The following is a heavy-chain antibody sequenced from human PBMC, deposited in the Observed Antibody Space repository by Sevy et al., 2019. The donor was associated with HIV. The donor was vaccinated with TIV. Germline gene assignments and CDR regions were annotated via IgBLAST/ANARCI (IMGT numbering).Heavy chain of an antibody. CDR1: GFTFSSYS. CDR3: AGGRYDSSGSFDAFDI. D-gene: IGHD3-22*01. CDR2: ITSRSSYI. J-gene: IGHJ3*02. Sequence: GGSLRLSCAASGFTFSSYSMNWVRQAPGKGLEWVSSITSRSSYIYYADSVKGRFSISRDNSKNTLYLQMNSLRAEDTAVYYCAGGRYDSSGSFDAFDIWGQGTLVTVSS. V-gene: IGHV3-21*04.